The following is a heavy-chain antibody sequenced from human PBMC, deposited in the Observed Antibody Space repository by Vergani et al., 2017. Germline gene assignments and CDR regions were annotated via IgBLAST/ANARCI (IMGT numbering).Heavy chain of an antibody. J-gene: IGHJ3*02. CDR1: GFTFSSYA. D-gene: IGHD3-3*01. CDR3: AKGQPYDFWSGDDAFDI. Sequence: VQLVESGGGVVQPGRSLRLSCAASGFTFSSYAMHWVRQAPGKGLEWVSAISGSGGSTYYADSVKGRFTISRDNSKNTLYLQMNSLRAEDTALYYCAKGQPYDFWSGDDAFDIWGQGTMVTVSS. V-gene: IGHV3-23*04. CDR2: ISGSGGST.